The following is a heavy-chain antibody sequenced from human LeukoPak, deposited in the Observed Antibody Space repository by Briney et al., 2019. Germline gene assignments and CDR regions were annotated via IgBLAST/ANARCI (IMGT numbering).Heavy chain of an antibody. CDR2: ISYDGSNK. CDR3: QSRRYSSSSWDY. CDR1: GFTFSSYA. Sequence: GGSLRLSCAASGFTFSSYAMHWVRQAPGKGLEWVAVISYDGSNKYYADSVKGRFTISRDNSKNTLYLQMNSLRAEDTAVYYCQSRRYSSSSWDYWGQGTLVTVSS. D-gene: IGHD6-6*01. V-gene: IGHV3-30*04. J-gene: IGHJ4*02.